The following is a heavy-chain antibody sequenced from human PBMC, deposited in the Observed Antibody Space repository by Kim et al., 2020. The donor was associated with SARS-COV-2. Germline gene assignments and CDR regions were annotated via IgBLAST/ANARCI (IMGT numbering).Heavy chain of an antibody. V-gene: IGHV3-74*03. CDR1: GFTFTDYW. D-gene: IGHD1-1*01. J-gene: IGHJ4*02. CDR2: ISHDGTTT. CDR3: VRHPGQRENGFDY. Sequence: GGSLRLSCAASGFTFTDYWMLWIRQTPGKGLIWVSRISHDGTTTAYVDSVKGRFTISRDNAKNILYLHMNSLRAEDTAVYYCVRHPGQRENGFDYWGQGIMVSVSS.